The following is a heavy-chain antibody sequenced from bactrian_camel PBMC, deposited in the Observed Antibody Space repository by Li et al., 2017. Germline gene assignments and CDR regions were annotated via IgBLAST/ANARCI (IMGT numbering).Heavy chain of an antibody. CDR3: AAVPPPYHCYYGTTYMS. CDR1: ENTTFSTHC. D-gene: IGHD3*01. CDR2: IYSGGTGT. J-gene: IGHJ4*01. V-gene: IGHV3S53*01. Sequence: QVQLVESGGDSVQAGGSLRLSCVVSENTTFSTHCLGWFRQTPGKEREVVASIYSGGTGTYYTDSAKGRFTISQDVAKNTVYLQMSSLKPEDTAMYYCAAVPPPYHCYYGTTYMSRGQGTQVTVS.